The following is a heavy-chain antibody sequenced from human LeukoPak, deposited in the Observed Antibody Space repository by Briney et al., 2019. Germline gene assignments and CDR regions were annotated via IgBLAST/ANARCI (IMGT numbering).Heavy chain of an antibody. J-gene: IGHJ4*02. CDR2: IYYSGST. CDR1: GGSISSYY. V-gene: IGHV4-59*01. Sequence: SETLSLTCTVSGGSISSYYWSWIRQPPGKGLEWIGYIYYSGSTNYNPSLKSRVTISVGTSKNQFSLKLSSVTAADTAVYYCARGADSSGLFDYWGQGTLVTVSS. CDR3: ARGADSSGLFDY. D-gene: IGHD3-22*01.